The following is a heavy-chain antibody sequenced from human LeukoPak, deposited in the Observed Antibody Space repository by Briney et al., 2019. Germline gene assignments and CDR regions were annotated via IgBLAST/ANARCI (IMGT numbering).Heavy chain of an antibody. Sequence: GGSLRLSCAAPGFTFSSYSMNWVRQAPGKGLEWVSAISGSGGSTYYADSVKGRFTISRDNSKNTLYLQMNSLRAEDTAVYYCAKGTMVRGVTSESVKWGQGTLVTVSS. V-gene: IGHV3-23*01. CDR2: ISGSGGST. CDR3: AKGTMVRGVTSESVK. D-gene: IGHD3-10*01. CDR1: GFTFSSYS. J-gene: IGHJ4*02.